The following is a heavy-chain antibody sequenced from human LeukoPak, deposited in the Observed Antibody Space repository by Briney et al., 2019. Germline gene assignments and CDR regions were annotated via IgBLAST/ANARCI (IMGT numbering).Heavy chain of an antibody. CDR2: IKQDGSEK. Sequence: PGGSLRLSCAASRFTFSSPWMSWVRQAPGKGLECVANIKQDGSEKNYVDSVKGRFTISRDNAKNSLYLQMNSLRAEDTAVYYCTPYSSSSGSFQHWGQGTLVTVSS. J-gene: IGHJ1*01. CDR1: RFTFSSPW. V-gene: IGHV3-7*01. CDR3: TPYSSSSGSFQH. D-gene: IGHD6-6*01.